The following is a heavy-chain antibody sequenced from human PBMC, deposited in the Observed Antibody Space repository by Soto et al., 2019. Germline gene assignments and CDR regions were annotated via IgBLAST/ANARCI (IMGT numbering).Heavy chain of an antibody. V-gene: IGHV3-23*01. CDR2: ISGSGGST. D-gene: IGHD2-15*01. J-gene: IGHJ4*02. CDR1: GFTFSSYA. CDR3: AKDLSRVGAYCSGGSCPHLNY. Sequence: EVQLLESGGGLVQPGGSLRLSCAASGFTFSSYAMSWVRQAPGKGLEWVSAISGSGGSTYYADSVKGRFTISRDNSKNTLYLQMNSLRAEDTAVYYCAKDLSRVGAYCSGGSCPHLNYWSQGTLVTVSS.